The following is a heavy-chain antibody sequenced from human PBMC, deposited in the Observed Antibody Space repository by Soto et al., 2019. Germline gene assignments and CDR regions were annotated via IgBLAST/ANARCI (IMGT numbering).Heavy chain of an antibody. D-gene: IGHD1-1*01. J-gene: IGHJ4*02. CDR1: GGSVSSNSAA. CDR3: AREDWNDRLAFDY. V-gene: IGHV6-1*01. CDR2: TYYRSKWYN. Sequence: PSQALSLTCVISGGSVSSNSAAWNWIRHSPSRGLEWLGRTYYRSKWYNDYAVSVKSRITINPDTSKHQFSLQLSSVTPEDTAVYYCAREDWNDRLAFDYWGQGNLVTVSS.